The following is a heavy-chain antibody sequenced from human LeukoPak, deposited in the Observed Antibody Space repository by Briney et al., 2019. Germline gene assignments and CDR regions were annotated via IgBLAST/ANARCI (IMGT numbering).Heavy chain of an antibody. CDR3: TASGV. J-gene: IGHJ4*02. D-gene: IGHD7-27*01. CDR2: IKRKTDGGTA. Sequence: NPGGSLRLSCAASGLSFTNALVTWVRQAPGKGLEWIGHIKRKTDGGTAAYIAPVQGRFTISREDSETTVYLQMNRLKTEDTAVYYCTASGVWGQGTLVTVSS. V-gene: IGHV3-15*01. CDR1: GLSFTNAL.